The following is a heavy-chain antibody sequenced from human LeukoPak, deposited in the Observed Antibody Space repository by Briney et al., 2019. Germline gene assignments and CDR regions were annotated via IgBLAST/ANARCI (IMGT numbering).Heavy chain of an antibody. CDR2: IYYSGST. Sequence: SETLSLTCTVSGGSISSYYWSWIRQPPGKGLEWIGYIYYSGSTNYNPSLKSRVTISVDTSKNQFSLKLSSVTAADTAVYYCARDNYCSSTSCPLDAFDIWGQGTMVTVSS. CDR1: GGSISSYY. D-gene: IGHD2-2*01. V-gene: IGHV4-59*01. CDR3: ARDNYCSSTSCPLDAFDI. J-gene: IGHJ3*02.